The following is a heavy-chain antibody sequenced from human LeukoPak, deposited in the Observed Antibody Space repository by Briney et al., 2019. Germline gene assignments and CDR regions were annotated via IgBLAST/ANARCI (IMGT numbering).Heavy chain of an antibody. D-gene: IGHD3-22*01. CDR2: IWYDGSNK. Sequence: GGSLRLSCAASGFTFSSYGMHWVRQASGKGLEWVAVIWYDGSNKYYADSVKGRFTISRDNSKNTLYLQMNSLRAEDTAVYYCARDKLYDSSGYYYSCDYWGQGTLVTVSS. J-gene: IGHJ4*02. CDR3: ARDKLYDSSGYYYSCDY. CDR1: GFTFSSYG. V-gene: IGHV3-33*01.